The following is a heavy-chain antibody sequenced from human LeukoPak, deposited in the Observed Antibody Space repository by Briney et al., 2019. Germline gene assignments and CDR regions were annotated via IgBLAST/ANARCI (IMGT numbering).Heavy chain of an antibody. CDR1: GFTFSSYG. CDR3: ARALWFGETFPAY. J-gene: IGHJ4*02. Sequence: GGSLRLSCAASGFTFSSYGMHWVRQAPGKGLEWVAFIRYDGSNKYYADSVKGRFTISRDNSKNTLYLQMNSLRAEDTAVYYCARALWFGETFPAYWGQGTLVTVSS. CDR2: IRYDGSNK. D-gene: IGHD3-10*01. V-gene: IGHV3-30*02.